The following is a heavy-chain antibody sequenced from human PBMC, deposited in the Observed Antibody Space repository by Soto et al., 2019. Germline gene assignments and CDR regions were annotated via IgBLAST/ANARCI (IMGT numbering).Heavy chain of an antibody. V-gene: IGHV5-10-1*01. CDR3: ARSDIVTGPPYYGMDV. J-gene: IGHJ6*02. Sequence: PGESLKISCKGSGYSFTSYWINWVRQMPGKGLEWMGRIAPSDSYTNYSPSFQGHVTISADKSISPAYLQWSSLKASDTAMYYCARSDIVTGPPYYGMDVWGQGTTVTVSS. CDR1: GYSFTSYW. CDR2: IAPSDSYT. D-gene: IGHD3-9*01.